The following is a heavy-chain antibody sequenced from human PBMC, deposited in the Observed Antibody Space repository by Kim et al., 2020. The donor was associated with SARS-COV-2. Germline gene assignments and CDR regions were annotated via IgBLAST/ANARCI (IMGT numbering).Heavy chain of an antibody. Sequence: HSGSTNYNPSLKSRVTISVDTSKNQFSLKLSSVTAADTAVYYCATGYGDYWGQGTLVTVSS. V-gene: IGHV4-34*01. CDR2: HSGST. CDR3: ATGYGDY. D-gene: IGHD5-12*01. J-gene: IGHJ4*02.